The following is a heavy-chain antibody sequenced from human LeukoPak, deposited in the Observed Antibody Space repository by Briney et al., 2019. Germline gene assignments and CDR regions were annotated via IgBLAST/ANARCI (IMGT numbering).Heavy chain of an antibody. J-gene: IGHJ5*02. Sequence: SETLSLTCTVSGGSISSYYWSWIRPPPGKGLEWIGYIYYSGSTNYNPSLKSRVTISVDTSKNQFSLKLSSVTAADTAVYYCAREVLVGATSWLDPWGQGTLVTVSS. CDR1: GGSISSYY. V-gene: IGHV4-59*01. CDR3: AREVLVGATSWLDP. CDR2: IYYSGST. D-gene: IGHD1-26*01.